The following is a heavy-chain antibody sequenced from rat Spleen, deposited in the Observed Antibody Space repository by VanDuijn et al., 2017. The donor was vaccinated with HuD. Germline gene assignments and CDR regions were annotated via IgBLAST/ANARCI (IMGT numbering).Heavy chain of an antibody. CDR3: ARQNYGTFFY. V-gene: IGHV5-17*01. Sequence: EVQLVESGGGLVQPGNSLKLSCAASGFSFSDYAMAWVRQSPKKGLEWVATIIYDATSTHYRDSVKGRFTISRDNAKSTLFLQMDSLRSEDTATYYCARQNYGTFFYWGQGTLVTVSS. CDR2: IIYDATST. D-gene: IGHD4-1*01. CDR1: GFSFSDYA. J-gene: IGHJ3*01.